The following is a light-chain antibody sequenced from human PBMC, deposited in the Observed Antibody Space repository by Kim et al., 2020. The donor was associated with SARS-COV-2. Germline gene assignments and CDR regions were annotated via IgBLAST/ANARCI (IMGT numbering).Light chain of an antibody. CDR1: RDNIGNKY. J-gene: IGLJ3*02. Sequence: GQRVTISCSGRRDNIGNKYVYWYQQRPGPSPKLLVYGKKRRPSGVPDRFSGSKSGATASLTISGVRSEDEADYYCGTWDDSRKGGVFGGGTQLTVL. CDR3: GTWDDSRKGGV. CDR2: GKK. V-gene: IGLV1-47*01.